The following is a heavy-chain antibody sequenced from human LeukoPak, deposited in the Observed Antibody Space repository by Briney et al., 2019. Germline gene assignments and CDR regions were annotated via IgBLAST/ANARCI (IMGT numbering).Heavy chain of an antibody. CDR1: GGTFSNYA. J-gene: IGHJ4*02. CDR3: ARGWLAESTVVTPYNY. CDR2: IIPLFGAA. D-gene: IGHD4-23*01. V-gene: IGHV1-69*13. Sequence: SVKVSCKASGGTFSNYAINWVRQAPGQGLEWMGGIIPLFGAANYAQKFQGRVTITAVESMSTAYMELSSLRSVDTAVYYCARGWLAESTVVTPYNYWGQGTLVTVSS.